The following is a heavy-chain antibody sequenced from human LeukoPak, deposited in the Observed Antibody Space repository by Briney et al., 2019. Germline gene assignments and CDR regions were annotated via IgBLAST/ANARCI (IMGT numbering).Heavy chain of an antibody. CDR1: GFIFSGYW. V-gene: IGHV3-7*01. CDR3: ARGGFNFEY. J-gene: IGHJ4*02. Sequence: GGSLRLSCAASGFIFSGYWMTWVRQAPGKGLEWVANIKEDGSQENYVESVKGRFTISRDNAKNSLYLQMNSLRAEDTAVYYCARGGFNFEYWGQGTLVTVSS. D-gene: IGHD3-22*01. CDR2: IKEDGSQE.